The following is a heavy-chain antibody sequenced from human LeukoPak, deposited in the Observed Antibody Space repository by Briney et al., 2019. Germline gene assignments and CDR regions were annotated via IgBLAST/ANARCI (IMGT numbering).Heavy chain of an antibody. Sequence: GGSLRLSCAASGFTFSDYYMSRIRQAPGKGLEWVSYISSSGSTIYYADSVKGRFTISRDNAKNSLYLQMNSLRAEDTAVYYCARDLYYYDSSPIGYWGQGTLVTVSS. CDR3: ARDLYYYDSSPIGY. CDR2: ISSSGSTI. J-gene: IGHJ4*02. D-gene: IGHD3-22*01. V-gene: IGHV3-11*01. CDR1: GFTFSDYY.